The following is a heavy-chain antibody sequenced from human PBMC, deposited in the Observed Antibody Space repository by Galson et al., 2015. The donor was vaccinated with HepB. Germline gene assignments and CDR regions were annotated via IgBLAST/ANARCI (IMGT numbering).Heavy chain of an antibody. Sequence: SLRLSCAVSGFTFNKYGMHWVRQAPGKGLEWVAVIWFDGSNKFYGDSVRGRFTISRDNSKNTLFLQMNSLRVEDTALYFCARDFLDYSGNSGLHFDLWGRGTLVTVSS. CDR2: IWFDGSNK. D-gene: IGHD4-23*01. CDR1: GFTFNKYG. J-gene: IGHJ2*01. CDR3: ARDFLDYSGNSGLHFDL. V-gene: IGHV3-33*01.